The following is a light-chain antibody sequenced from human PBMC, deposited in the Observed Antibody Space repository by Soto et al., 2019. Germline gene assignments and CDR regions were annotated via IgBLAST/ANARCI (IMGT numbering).Light chain of an antibody. CDR2: DAY. J-gene: IGKJ4*01. CDR1: QSVNSN. V-gene: IGKV3-15*01. Sequence: EIVMTQSPATLSVSPGERATLSCRASQSVNSNLAWYRQKPGRAPRLLISDAYTRATGVPARFSGSGSGTEFTLTISSLQSEDSGIYYCQQYNFWPPLTFGGGTKVEIK. CDR3: QQYNFWPPLT.